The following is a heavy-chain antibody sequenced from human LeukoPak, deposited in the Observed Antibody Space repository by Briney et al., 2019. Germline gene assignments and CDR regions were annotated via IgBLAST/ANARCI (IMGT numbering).Heavy chain of an antibody. CDR3: ARQEYYGSRRGSWFDP. D-gene: IGHD3-10*01. CDR2: IDPSDSYT. J-gene: IGHJ5*02. Sequence: GESLKIFCKGSGYSFTSYWITWVRQVPGKGLEWTGKIDPSDSYTTYSPSFQGHVTISADWSISTAYLQWSSLKASDTAIYYCARQEYYGSRRGSWFDPWGQGTLVTVSS. V-gene: IGHV5-10-1*01. CDR1: GYSFTSYW.